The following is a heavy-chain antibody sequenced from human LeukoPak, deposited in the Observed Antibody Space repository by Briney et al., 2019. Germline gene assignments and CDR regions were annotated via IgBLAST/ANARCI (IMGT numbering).Heavy chain of an antibody. Sequence: GGSLRLSCAAPGFTLSRYWMSWVRQAPGKGLEWVANIKQDGSEKYYVDSVKGRFTISKDNAKDSLYLQMNSLRAEDTAVYYCARNDKGAFDIWGQGTMVTVSS. CDR2: IKQDGSEK. V-gene: IGHV3-7*04. CDR1: GFTLSRYW. CDR3: ARNDKGAFDI. J-gene: IGHJ3*02. D-gene: IGHD3-9*01.